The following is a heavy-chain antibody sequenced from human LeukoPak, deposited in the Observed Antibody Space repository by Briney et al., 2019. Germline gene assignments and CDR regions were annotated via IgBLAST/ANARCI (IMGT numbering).Heavy chain of an antibody. CDR3: ARGEWELITYFDY. CDR2: IIPIFGTA. D-gene: IGHD1-26*01. V-gene: IGHV1-69*13. J-gene: IGHJ4*02. Sequence: SVKVSCKASGGTFSSYAISWARQAPGQGLEWMGGIIPIFGTANYAQKFQGRVTITADESTSTAYMELSSLRSEDTAVYYCARGEWELITYFDYWGQGTLVTVSS. CDR1: GGTFSSYA.